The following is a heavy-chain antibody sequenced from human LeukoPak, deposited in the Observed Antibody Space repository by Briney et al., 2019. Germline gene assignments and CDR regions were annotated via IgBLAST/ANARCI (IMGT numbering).Heavy chain of an antibody. V-gene: IGHV3-66*01. J-gene: IGHJ4*02. CDR2: IYSGGST. D-gene: IGHD5-24*01. Sequence: PGGSLRLSCAASGFTVSSNYMSWVRQAPGKGLEWVSVIYSGGSTYYADSVKGRFTISRDNSKNTLYLQMNSLRAEDTAVYYCAREFRDGYNRRGYFDYWGQGTLVTVSS. CDR3: AREFRDGYNRRGYFDY. CDR1: GFTVSSNY.